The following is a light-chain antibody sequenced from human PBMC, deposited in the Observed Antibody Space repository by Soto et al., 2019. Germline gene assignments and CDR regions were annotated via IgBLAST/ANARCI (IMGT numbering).Light chain of an antibody. J-gene: IGKJ1*01. V-gene: IGKV3D-20*02. Sequence: EIVMTQSPATLSVAPMERATLSFRASQSVSSSYLAWYQQKPGQAPRLLIYGASSRPTGIPDRFSGSGSGTDFTLTISRLEPEDFATYYCQQSYSTTWTFGQGTKVDIK. CDR3: QQSYSTTWT. CDR2: GAS. CDR1: QSVSSSY.